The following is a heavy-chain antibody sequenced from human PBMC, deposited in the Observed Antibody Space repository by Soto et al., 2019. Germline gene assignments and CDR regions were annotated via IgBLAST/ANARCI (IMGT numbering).Heavy chain of an antibody. Sequence: QVQLQESGPGLVKPSGTLSLTCAVSGGSISSSNWWSWVRQPPGKGREWIGEIYHSGSTNYNPSLKSRVTISVDKSKNQFSLKLSSVTAADTAVYYCARATYYYGSSYYFDYWGQGTLVTVSS. J-gene: IGHJ4*02. CDR3: ARATYYYGSSYYFDY. V-gene: IGHV4-4*02. CDR2: IYHSGST. D-gene: IGHD3-10*01. CDR1: GGSISSSNW.